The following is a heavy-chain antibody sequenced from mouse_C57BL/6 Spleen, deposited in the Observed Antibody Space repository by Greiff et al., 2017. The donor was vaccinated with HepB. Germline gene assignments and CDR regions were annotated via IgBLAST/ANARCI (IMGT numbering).Heavy chain of an antibody. V-gene: IGHV5-16*01. CDR2: INYDGSST. J-gene: IGHJ2*01. Sequence: EVQVVESEGGLVQPGSSMKLSCTASGFTFSDYYMAWVRQVPEKGLEWVANINYDGSSTYYLDSLKSRFIISRDNAKNILYLQMSSLKSEDTATYYCARDWGYYGYFDYWGQGTTLTVVS. CDR3: ARDWGYYGYFDY. CDR1: GFTFSDYY. D-gene: IGHD1-1*01.